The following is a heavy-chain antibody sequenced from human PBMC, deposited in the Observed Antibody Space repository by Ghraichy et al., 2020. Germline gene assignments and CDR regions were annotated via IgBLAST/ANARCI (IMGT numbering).Heavy chain of an antibody. CDR2: ISYDGSNQ. CDR3: ASDGGTPTMVRGVGGFYFRGMDF. D-gene: IGHD3-10*01. Sequence: GGSLRLSCVVSGSSFRSSPMHWVRQAPGKGLEWLAVISYDGSNQFYADSVKGRLTVSRDNSKNTLYVQMNSLRVEDTAVYYCASDGGTPTMVRGVGGFYFRGMDFWGQGTTVTVSS. J-gene: IGHJ6*02. V-gene: IGHV3-30-3*01. CDR1: GSSFRSSP.